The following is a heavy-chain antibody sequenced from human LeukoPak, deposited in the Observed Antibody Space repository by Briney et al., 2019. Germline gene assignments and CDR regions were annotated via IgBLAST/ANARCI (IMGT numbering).Heavy chain of an antibody. D-gene: IGHD2-15*01. CDR1: GFTFSSYS. Sequence: PGGTLRLSCAASGFTFSSYSMSWVRLAPGKGLEWVSAISGSDGSTYYADSVKGRFTISRDNSKNSLYLQMNSLRAEDTAVYYCARDQTPFYWGQGSLVTVSS. CDR2: ISGSDGST. J-gene: IGHJ4*02. CDR3: ARDQTPFY. V-gene: IGHV3-23*01.